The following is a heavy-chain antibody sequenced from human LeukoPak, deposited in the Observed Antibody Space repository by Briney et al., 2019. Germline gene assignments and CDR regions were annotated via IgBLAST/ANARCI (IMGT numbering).Heavy chain of an antibody. CDR2: IIPIFGTA. Sequence: EASVKVSCKASGGTFSSYALSWVRQAPGQGLEWMGGIIPIFGTANYAQKFQGRVTITAYKSTSTAYMELSSLRSEDTAVYYCARGRFGYGDYSSYYYYGMDVWGKGTTVTVSS. CDR3: ARGRFGYGDYSSYYYYGMDV. D-gene: IGHD4-17*01. V-gene: IGHV1-69*06. J-gene: IGHJ6*04. CDR1: GGTFSSYA.